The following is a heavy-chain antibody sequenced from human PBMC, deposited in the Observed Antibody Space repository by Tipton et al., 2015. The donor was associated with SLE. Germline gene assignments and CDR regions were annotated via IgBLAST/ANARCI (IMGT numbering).Heavy chain of an antibody. Sequence: TLSLTCTVSGGSISSYYWSWIRQPPGKGLEWIGYIYYSGSTNYSPSLKSRVTISVDTSKNQFSLKLSSVTAADTAVYYCARGGSSSTSCPLLDYWGQGTLVTVSS. J-gene: IGHJ4*02. V-gene: IGHV4-59*01. D-gene: IGHD2-2*01. CDR1: GGSISSYY. CDR2: IYYSGST. CDR3: ARGGSSSTSCPLLDY.